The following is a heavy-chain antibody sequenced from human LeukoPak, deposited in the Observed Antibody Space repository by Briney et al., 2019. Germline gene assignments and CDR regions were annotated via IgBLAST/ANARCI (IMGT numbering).Heavy chain of an antibody. D-gene: IGHD2-2*01. CDR3: ARGRLSLYCSSTSCYVWFDP. V-gene: IGHV4-34*01. CDR2: INHSGST. Sequence: SETLSLTCAVYGGSFSGYYWSWIRHPPGKGLEWIGEINHSGSTNYNPSLKSRVTISVDTSKNQFSLKLSSVTAADTAVYYCARGRLSLYCSSTSCYVWFDPWGQGTLVTVSS. CDR1: GGSFSGYY. J-gene: IGHJ5*02.